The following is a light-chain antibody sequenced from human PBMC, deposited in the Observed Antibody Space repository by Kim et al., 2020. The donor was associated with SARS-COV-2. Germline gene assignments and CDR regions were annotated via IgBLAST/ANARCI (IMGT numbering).Light chain of an antibody. V-gene: IGLV2-11*01. J-gene: IGLJ2*01. Sequence: QPVTITSTGTSSDIESYTLVSWYQHHPGKATKRIIFEVGKRPSGVPDRFAGSKSGNTASLTISELQADDEADYYCYSYAGSKNYVGFGGGTQLTVL. CDR3: YSYAGSKNYVG. CDR1: SSDIESYTL. CDR2: EVG.